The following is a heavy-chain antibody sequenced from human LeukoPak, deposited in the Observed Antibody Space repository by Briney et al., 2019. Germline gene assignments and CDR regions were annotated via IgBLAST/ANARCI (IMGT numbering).Heavy chain of an antibody. CDR1: GGSLSSGGYY. J-gene: IGHJ6*02. Sequence: SETLSLTCTVSGGSLSSGGYYWSWIRQHPGKGLEWIGYIYYSGSTYYNPSLKSRVTISVDTSKNQFSLKLSSVTAADTAVYYCARDRRQQQLVPSYYYYGMDVWGQGTTVTVPS. V-gene: IGHV4-31*03. CDR2: IYYSGST. D-gene: IGHD6-13*01. CDR3: ARDRRQQQLVPSYYYYGMDV.